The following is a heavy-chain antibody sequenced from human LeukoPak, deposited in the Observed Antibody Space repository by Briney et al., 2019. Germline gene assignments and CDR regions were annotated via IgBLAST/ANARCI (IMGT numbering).Heavy chain of an antibody. Sequence: ASVKVSCKASGYTFTGYYMRWVRQAPGQGLEWMGWINPNSGGTNYAQKFQGRVTMTRDTSISTAYMELSRLRSDDTAVYYCASPGFLTGYYTRFYLDYRGQGTLVTVSS. D-gene: IGHD3-9*01. CDR1: GYTFTGYY. CDR2: INPNSGGT. CDR3: ASPGFLTGYYTRFYLDY. J-gene: IGHJ4*02. V-gene: IGHV1-2*02.